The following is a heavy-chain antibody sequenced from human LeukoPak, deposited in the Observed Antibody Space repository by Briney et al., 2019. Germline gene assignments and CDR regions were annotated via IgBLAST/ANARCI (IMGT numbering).Heavy chain of an antibody. CDR3: ARGYSSSWYFNWFDP. V-gene: IGHV4-4*02. D-gene: IGHD6-13*01. Sequence: QSSETLSLTCAVSGGSISSSNWWSWVRQPPGKGLEWIGEIYHSGSTNYNPSLKSRVTISVDKSKRQFSLKLSSVTAADTAVYYCARGYSSSWYFNWFDPWGQGTLVTVSS. CDR1: GGSISSSNW. J-gene: IGHJ5*02. CDR2: IYHSGST.